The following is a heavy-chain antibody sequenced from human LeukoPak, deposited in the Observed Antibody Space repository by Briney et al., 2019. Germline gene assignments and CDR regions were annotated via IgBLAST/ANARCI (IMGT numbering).Heavy chain of an antibody. Sequence: ASVKVSCKASGGTFSSYAISWVRQAPGQGLEWMGIINPSGGSTSYAQKFQGRVTMTRDTSTSTVYMELSSLRSEDTAVYYCARLSPGSYPEGYYFDYWGQGTLVTVSS. J-gene: IGHJ4*02. D-gene: IGHD1-26*01. V-gene: IGHV1-46*01. CDR1: GGTFSSYA. CDR3: ARLSPGSYPEGYYFDY. CDR2: INPSGGST.